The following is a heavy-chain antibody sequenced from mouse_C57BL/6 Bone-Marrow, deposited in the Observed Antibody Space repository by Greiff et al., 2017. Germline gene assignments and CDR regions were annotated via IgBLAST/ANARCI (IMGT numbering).Heavy chain of an antibody. CDR3: ARNEGLRAWFAY. CDR2: INPSNGGT. V-gene: IGHV1-53*01. D-gene: IGHD2-4*01. J-gene: IGHJ3*01. Sequence: QVQLQQPGTELVKPGASVKLSCKASGYTFTSYWMHWVKQRPGHGLEWIGNINPSNGGTNYNEKFKSKATLTVDKSSSTAYMQLSSLTSEDAAVYYCARNEGLRAWFAYWGQGTLVTVSA. CDR1: GYTFTSYW.